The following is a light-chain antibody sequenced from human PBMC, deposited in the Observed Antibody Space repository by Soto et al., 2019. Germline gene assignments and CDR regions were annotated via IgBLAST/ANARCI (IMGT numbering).Light chain of an antibody. Sequence: DIQMTQSPSSLSASIGDRVTIXXRASQRIRTSLNWYQHKPGKAPKXVIYAASSLQSGVPSRFSGSGAGADFTLTISSLQPEDFATYYCQQSYSTPRTFGQGTKVDIK. CDR1: QRIRTS. CDR2: AAS. CDR3: QQSYSTPRT. J-gene: IGKJ1*01. V-gene: IGKV1-39*01.